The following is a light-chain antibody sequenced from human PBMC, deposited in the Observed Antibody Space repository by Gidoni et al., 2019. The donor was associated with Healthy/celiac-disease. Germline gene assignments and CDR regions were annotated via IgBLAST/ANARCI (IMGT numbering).Light chain of an antibody. CDR1: QSLVHSDGNTY. V-gene: IGKV2-30*02. J-gene: IGKJ3*01. CDR2: KVS. Sequence: DVVMTQSPLSLPVTLGQPASISCRSSQSLVHSDGNTYLNWFQQRPGQSPRRLIYKVSNRDSGVPDRCSGSGSGTDFTLKISRVEAEDVGVYYCMQGTHWPLFGPGTKVDIK. CDR3: MQGTHWPL.